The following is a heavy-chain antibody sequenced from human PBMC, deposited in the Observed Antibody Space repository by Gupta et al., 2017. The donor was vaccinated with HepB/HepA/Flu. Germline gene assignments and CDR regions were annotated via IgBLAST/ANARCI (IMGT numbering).Heavy chain of an antibody. CDR3: SRNGSGSPVDY. CDR1: GFTIGDYA. D-gene: IGHD3-10*01. Sequence: EVQLVESGGGLVQPGRSLRLACTTSGFTIGDYALAWVRQAPGKGLEWVGLIRSKDSGGTAEYAASLRGRVTISREDSKRTAYLQLNSLKTEDTAVYFCSRNGSGSPVDYWGQGTLVTVSS. CDR2: IRSKDSGGTA. J-gene: IGHJ4*02. V-gene: IGHV3-49*04.